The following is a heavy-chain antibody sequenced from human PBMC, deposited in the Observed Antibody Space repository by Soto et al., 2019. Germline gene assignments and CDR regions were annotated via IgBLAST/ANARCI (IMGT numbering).Heavy chain of an antibody. CDR1: SASISSSSYT. J-gene: IGHJ4*02. D-gene: IGHD2-15*01. V-gene: IGHV4-30-4*08. Sequence: SETLSLTCTVSSASISSSSYTWGWIRQPPGKGLEWVGYIYYSGSTYYNPSLKSRVTISVDTSKNQFSLKLSSVTAADTAVYYCARARGARYFDHWGQGTLVTVSS. CDR2: IYYSGST. CDR3: ARARGARYFDH.